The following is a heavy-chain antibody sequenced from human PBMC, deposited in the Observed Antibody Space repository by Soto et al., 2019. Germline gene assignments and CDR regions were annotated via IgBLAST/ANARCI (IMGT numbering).Heavy chain of an antibody. Sequence: GESLKISCNGLGYTFTTYWISWVRQMPGKGLEWVGRIDPGDSETNYSPSFEGHVSISVDKSVTTVYLQWNSLQASDTAIDYCARLYDGSVSVTVRPGDNLYNIPMDVWGQGTAVTVSS. CDR1: GYTFTTYW. CDR3: ARLYDGSVSVTVRPGDNLYNIPMDV. V-gene: IGHV5-10-1*01. CDR2: IDPGDSET. D-gene: IGHD1-26*01. J-gene: IGHJ6*02.